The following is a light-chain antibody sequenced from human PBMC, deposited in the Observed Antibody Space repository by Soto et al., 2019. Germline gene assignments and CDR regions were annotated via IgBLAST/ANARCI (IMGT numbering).Light chain of an antibody. J-gene: IGLJ2*01. CDR3: QSYDSSLSGYV. V-gene: IGLV1-40*01. CDR1: SSNIGAGYD. CDR2: GNS. Sequence: QSVLTQPPSVSGAPGQRVTISCTGSSSNIGAGYDVHWYQQLPGTAPKLLIYGNSNRPSGVPDRFSGSKSGTSASLAITGLQAEDEADYYCQSYDSSLSGYVFGGGTKPTV.